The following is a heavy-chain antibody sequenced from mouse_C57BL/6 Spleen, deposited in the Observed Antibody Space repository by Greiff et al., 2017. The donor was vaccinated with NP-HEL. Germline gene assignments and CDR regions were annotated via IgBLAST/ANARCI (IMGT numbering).Heavy chain of an antibody. Sequence: EVKLMESGGGLVKPGGSLKLSCAASGFTFSDYGMHWVRQAPEKGLEWVAYISSGSSTIYYADTVKGRFTISRDNAKNTLFLQMTSLRSEDTAMYYCARINYLYYFDYWGQGTTLTVSS. CDR3: ARINYLYYFDY. D-gene: IGHD2-1*01. CDR2: ISSGSSTI. V-gene: IGHV5-17*01. J-gene: IGHJ2*01. CDR1: GFTFSDYG.